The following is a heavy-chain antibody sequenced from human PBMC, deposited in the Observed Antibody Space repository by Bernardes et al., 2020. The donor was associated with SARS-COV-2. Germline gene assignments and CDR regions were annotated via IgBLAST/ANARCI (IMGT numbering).Heavy chain of an antibody. V-gene: IGHV4-59*01. J-gene: IGHJ4*02. CDR1: GGSISLYY. Sequence: SETLSLTCTVSGGSISLYYWSWIRQPPGRGLECIGNIYYSGSTKYNPSLKSRATISVDTSKNLFSLKLSSVTAADTAVYYCARLGCSSNSCYSFDYWGQGTLVTVSS. CDR3: ARLGCSSNSCYSFDY. D-gene: IGHD2-2*01. CDR2: IYYSGST.